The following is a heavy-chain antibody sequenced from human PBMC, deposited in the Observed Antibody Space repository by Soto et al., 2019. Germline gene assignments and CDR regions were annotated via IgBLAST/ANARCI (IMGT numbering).Heavy chain of an antibody. D-gene: IGHD6-13*01. Sequence: QLQLVESGGGVVQPGRSLRLSCAASGFTFSNYGMHWVRQTPGKGLEWVAAISYDGGNEYYADSVRGRFTITRDNFRNTLDVHINSLRDDKTALYYCAKNFQQQTRFLFYMDVWCKGTTFSVSS. CDR2: ISYDGGNE. V-gene: IGHV3-30*18. J-gene: IGHJ6*03. CDR3: AKNFQQQTRFLFYMDV. CDR1: GFTFSNYG.